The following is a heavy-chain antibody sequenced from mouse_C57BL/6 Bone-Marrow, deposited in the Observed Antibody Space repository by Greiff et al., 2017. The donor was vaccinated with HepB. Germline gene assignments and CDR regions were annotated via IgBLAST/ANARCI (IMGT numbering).Heavy chain of an antibody. CDR3: ARDYGPWYFDV. Sequence: QVQLKQPGAELVRPGSSVKLSCKASGYTFTSYWMDWVKQRPGQGLEWIGNIYPSDSETHYNQKFKDKATLTVDKSSSTAYMQLSSLTSEDSAVYYCARDYGPWYFDVWGTGTTVTVSS. J-gene: IGHJ1*03. CDR1: GYTFTSYW. D-gene: IGHD1-1*01. CDR2: IYPSDSET. V-gene: IGHV1-61*01.